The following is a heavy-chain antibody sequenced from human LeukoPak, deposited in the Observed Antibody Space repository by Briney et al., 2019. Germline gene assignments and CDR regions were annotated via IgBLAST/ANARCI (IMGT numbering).Heavy chain of an antibody. V-gene: IGHV3-23*01. CDR2: ISGSGGST. CDR1: GFTFSSYA. CDR3: AKVLARGWPGDYFDY. Sequence: GGSLRLSCAASGFTFSSYAMSWVRQAPGKGLEWVSAISGSGGSTHYADSVKGRFTISRDNSKSTLFLQMNSLRVEDTAVYYCAKVLARGWPGDYFDYWGQGTLVTVSS. J-gene: IGHJ4*02. D-gene: IGHD6-19*01.